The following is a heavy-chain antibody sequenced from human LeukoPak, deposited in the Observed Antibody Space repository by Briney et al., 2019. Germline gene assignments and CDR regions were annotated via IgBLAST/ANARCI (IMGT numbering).Heavy chain of an antibody. CDR1: GGSISSYY. D-gene: IGHD3-10*01. V-gene: IGHV4-59*01. Sequence: SETLSLTCTVSGGSISSYYWSWIRQPPGKGLEWIGYIYYSGSTNYNPSLKSRVTISVDTSKNQFSLKLSSVTAADTAVYYCARQGVRGVTVYYFDYWGQGTLVTVSS. CDR3: ARQGVRGVTVYYFDY. CDR2: IYYSGST. J-gene: IGHJ4*02.